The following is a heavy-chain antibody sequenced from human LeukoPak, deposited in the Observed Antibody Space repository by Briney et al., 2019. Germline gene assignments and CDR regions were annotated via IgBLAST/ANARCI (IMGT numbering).Heavy chain of an antibody. V-gene: IGHV4-31*03. CDR1: GGSISSGGYY. D-gene: IGHD4-17*01. J-gene: IGHJ3*02. CDR3: ASLPDGDYGDYVAFDI. CDR2: IYYSGST. Sequence: PSETLSLTCTVSGGSISSGGYYWSWIRQHPGKGLEWIGYIYYSGSTYYNPSLKSRVTISVDTSKNQFSLKLSSVTAADTAVYYCASLPDGDYGDYVAFDIWGQGTMVTVSS.